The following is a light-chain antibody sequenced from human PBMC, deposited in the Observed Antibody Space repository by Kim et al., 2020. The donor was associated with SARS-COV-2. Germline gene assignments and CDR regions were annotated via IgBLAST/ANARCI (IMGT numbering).Light chain of an antibody. CDR3: SSYTSRNTWV. Sequence: QSALTQPASVSGSPGQSITISCTGTSSDVGANNYVSWYQQYPGKAPKFMIYDVSKRPSGVSNRFSGSKSGNTASLTISGLQVEDEADYYCSSYTSRNTWVFGGGTQLTVL. V-gene: IGLV2-14*01. J-gene: IGLJ2*01. CDR2: DVS. CDR1: SSDVGANNY.